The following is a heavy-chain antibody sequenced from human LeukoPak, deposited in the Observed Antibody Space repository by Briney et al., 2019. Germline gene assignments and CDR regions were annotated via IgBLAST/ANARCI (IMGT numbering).Heavy chain of an antibody. J-gene: IGHJ4*02. CDR3: ARVRWGGELQGPFDY. CDR2: ISSSGSTI. V-gene: IGHV3-48*03. D-gene: IGHD1-26*01. Sequence: GGSPRLSCAASGFTFSSYEMNWVRQAPGKGLEWVSYISSSGSTIYYADSVKGRFTISRDNSKNTLYLQMNSLRAADTAVYYCARVRWGGELQGPFDYWGQGTLVTVSS. CDR1: GFTFSSYE.